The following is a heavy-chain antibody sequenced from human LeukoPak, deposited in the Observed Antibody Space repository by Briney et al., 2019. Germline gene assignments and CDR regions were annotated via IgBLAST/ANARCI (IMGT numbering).Heavy chain of an antibody. CDR3: ASHGSGSTLYYYYMDV. V-gene: IGHV3-30*02. J-gene: IGHJ6*03. CDR2: IRYDGSNK. CDR1: GFTFSSYG. Sequence: GGSLRLSCAASGFTFSSYGMHWVRQAPGKGLEWVAFIRYDGSNKYYADSVKGRFTISRDNSKNTLYLQMNSLRAEDTAVYYCASHGSGSTLYYYYMDVWGKGTTVTVSS. D-gene: IGHD3-10*01.